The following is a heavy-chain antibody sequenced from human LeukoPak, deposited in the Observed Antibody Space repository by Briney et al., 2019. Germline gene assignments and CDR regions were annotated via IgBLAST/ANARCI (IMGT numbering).Heavy chain of an antibody. CDR1: GFIFSNYA. V-gene: IGHV3-23*01. Sequence: PGESLRLSCAASGFIFSNYAMIWVCQAPGKGLEWVSVIGDNNIFTGRFTYYAESVKGRFTISRDNSQGTVDLQMNNLRVEDTAVYYCARDWYDCWGQGTQVTVSS. CDR3: ARDWYDC. CDR2: IGDNNIFTGRFT. J-gene: IGHJ5*01.